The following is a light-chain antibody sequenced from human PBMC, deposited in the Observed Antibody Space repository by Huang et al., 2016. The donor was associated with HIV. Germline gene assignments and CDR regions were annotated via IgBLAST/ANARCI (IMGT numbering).Light chain of an antibody. Sequence: EIVMTQSPATLSVSPGEGATLSCRASQSVSNNLAWYQQKPGQAPRRLIYGASIRATGVPARFSGGGSGTEFSLTISSLQSEDFAIYYCHQYNNWPRTFGQGTKLDFK. CDR2: GAS. V-gene: IGKV3-15*01. J-gene: IGKJ2*01. CDR1: QSVSNN. CDR3: HQYNNWPRT.